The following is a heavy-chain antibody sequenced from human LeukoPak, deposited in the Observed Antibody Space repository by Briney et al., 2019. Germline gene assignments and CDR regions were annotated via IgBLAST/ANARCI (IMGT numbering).Heavy chain of an antibody. Sequence: ASVKVSCKASGYTFRDYYLHWVRQAPGQGLEWMGWINPNSGGTNYAQKFQGRVTMTRDTSISTAYMELSRLRSDDTAVYYCARDIFITMTPGGAFDIWGQGTMVTVSS. CDR2: INPNSGGT. J-gene: IGHJ3*02. CDR3: ARDIFITMTPGGAFDI. D-gene: IGHD3-22*01. CDR1: GYTFRDYY. V-gene: IGHV1-2*02.